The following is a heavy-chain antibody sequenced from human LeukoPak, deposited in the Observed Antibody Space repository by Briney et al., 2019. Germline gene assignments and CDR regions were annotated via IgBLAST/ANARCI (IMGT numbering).Heavy chain of an antibody. CDR3: AIYQQYPSLGSDY. D-gene: IGHD2-2*01. CDR2: ISSSGDEI. V-gene: IGHV3-23*01. Sequence: PGGSLRLSCSASGFSFSLYFMTWARQPPGKGPEWVSVISSSGDEIHYADSVKGRFIISRDNSNNTLSLQMNSLRVDDTAIYYCAIYQQYPSLGSDYWGQGTLVTVSS. J-gene: IGHJ4*02. CDR1: GFSFSLYF.